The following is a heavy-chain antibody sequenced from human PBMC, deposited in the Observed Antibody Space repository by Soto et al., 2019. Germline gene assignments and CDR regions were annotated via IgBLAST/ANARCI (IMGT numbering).Heavy chain of an antibody. V-gene: IGHV1-69*12. CDR2: IIPVFGTP. D-gene: IGHD3-22*01. CDR1: GGSLSNYG. Sequence: QVQLVQSGAEVKKPGSSVKVSCKASGGSLSNYGISWVRQAPGQGLEWMGAIIPVFGTPNYAQKFQDRVTITADESTTTVDMEVRSLTSEDTAVYYCARGDATKIVVTTYYGMDVWGQGTTVTFSS. J-gene: IGHJ6*02. CDR3: ARGDATKIVVTTYYGMDV.